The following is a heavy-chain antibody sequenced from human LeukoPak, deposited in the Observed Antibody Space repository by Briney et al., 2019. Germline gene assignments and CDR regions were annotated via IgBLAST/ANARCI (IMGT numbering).Heavy chain of an antibody. CDR3: ARDGSPPHYYYYMDV. CDR2: ISYTGST. V-gene: IGHV4-59*01. D-gene: IGHD1-26*01. J-gene: IGHJ6*03. CDR1: GGSISRYY. Sequence: SETLSLTCTVSGGSISRYYWSWIRQHPGNGPEWIGYISYTGSTTYNSSLKSRVTISLDTSQNQFSLKLTSVTPADTAVYYCARDGSPPHYYYYMDVWGKGTTVTISS.